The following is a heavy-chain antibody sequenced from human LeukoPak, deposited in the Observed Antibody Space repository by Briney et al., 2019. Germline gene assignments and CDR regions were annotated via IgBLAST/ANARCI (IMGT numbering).Heavy chain of an antibody. D-gene: IGHD1-1*01. Sequence: PGGSLRLSCAASGSTFSTYPMHWVRQAPGKGLEWVAVIWSQENNEYYADSVKGRFTISRDNSKSMLYLQMNSLIAEDTAIYFCARGINPLAYWYFDLWGRGTLVTVSP. CDR3: ARGINPLAYWYFDL. V-gene: IGHV3-33*01. CDR1: GSTFSTYP. J-gene: IGHJ2*01. CDR2: IWSQENNE.